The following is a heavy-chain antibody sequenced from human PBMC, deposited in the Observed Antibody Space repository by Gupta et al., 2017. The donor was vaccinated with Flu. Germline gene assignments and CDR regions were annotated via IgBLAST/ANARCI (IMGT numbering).Heavy chain of an antibody. Sequence: QVQLVQSGAEVRKPGSSVKVSCRASGGIFRSYAITWVRQAPGQGLEWMGTIIAVFSVAKYAQNFQGRVTITADESTNTAYMELSSLRSEDTAIYYCARDPSYDGTTYYVDGGQGTLVTVSS. CDR1: GGIFRSYA. D-gene: IGHD3-22*01. J-gene: IGHJ4*02. V-gene: IGHV1-69*18. CDR2: IIAVFSVA. CDR3: ARDPSYDGTTYYVD.